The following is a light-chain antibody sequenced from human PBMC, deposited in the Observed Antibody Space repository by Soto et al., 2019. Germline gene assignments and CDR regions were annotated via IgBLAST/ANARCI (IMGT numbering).Light chain of an antibody. CDR1: ERVSTN. Sequence: IVMTHSPLTLSVSPGESVTLSCRASERVSTNLAWYQQTPGQAPRLLIYSASRRPTDIPVRFSGSGSGAEFTLTISSLQSEDFAIYYCQQYNNLPPTFGQGTKVDIK. V-gene: IGKV3-15*01. J-gene: IGKJ1*01. CDR3: QQYNNLPPT. CDR2: SAS.